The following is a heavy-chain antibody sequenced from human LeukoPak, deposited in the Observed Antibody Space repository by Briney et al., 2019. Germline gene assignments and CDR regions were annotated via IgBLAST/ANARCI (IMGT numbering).Heavy chain of an antibody. CDR3: ARDVYTGRYYLDY. CDR1: GFTVSSNY. Sequence: GGSLRLSCAASGFTVSSNYMIWIRQAPGKGLEWVSVTYSSGSTYYADSVKGRFTISRDNSKNTLDPQMNSLRAEDTAVYYCARDVYTGRYYLDYWGQGTLVTVSS. V-gene: IGHV3-53*01. J-gene: IGHJ4*02. D-gene: IGHD1-26*01. CDR2: TYSSGST.